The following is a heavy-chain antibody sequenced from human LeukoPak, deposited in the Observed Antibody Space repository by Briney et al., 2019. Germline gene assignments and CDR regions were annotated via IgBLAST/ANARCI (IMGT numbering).Heavy chain of an antibody. J-gene: IGHJ5*02. CDR2: ISWNSGSI. V-gene: IGHV3-9*01. CDR3: ARANKITIFGVVTPNWFDP. Sequence: GGSLRLSCAASGFTFDDYAMHWVRQAPGKGLEWVSGISWNSGSIGYADSVKGRFTISRDNAKNSLYLQMNSLRAEDTAVYYCARANKITIFGVVTPNWFDPWGQGTLVTVSS. D-gene: IGHD3-3*01. CDR1: GFTFDDYA.